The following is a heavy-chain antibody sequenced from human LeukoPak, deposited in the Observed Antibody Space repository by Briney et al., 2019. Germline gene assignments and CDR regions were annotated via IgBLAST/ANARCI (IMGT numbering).Heavy chain of an antibody. CDR3: ARGLPTYYYDSSGYYYGFDY. Sequence: ASVKVSCKASGYTFTSYGISWVRQAPGQGLEWMGWISAYNGKTNYAQKLQGRVTMTTDTSTSTAYMELRSLRSDDTAVYYCARGLPTYYYDSSGYYYGFDYWGQGTLVTVSS. V-gene: IGHV1-18*01. CDR1: GYTFTSYG. D-gene: IGHD3-22*01. J-gene: IGHJ4*02. CDR2: ISAYNGKT.